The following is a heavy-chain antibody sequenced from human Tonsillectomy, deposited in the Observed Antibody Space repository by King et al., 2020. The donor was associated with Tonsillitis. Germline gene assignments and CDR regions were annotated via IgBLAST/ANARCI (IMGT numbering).Heavy chain of an antibody. D-gene: IGHD3-22*01. V-gene: IGHV4-39*07. Sequence: QLQESGPGLVKPSETLSLTCTVSGGSISSSSYYWGWIRQPPGKGLEWIGSIYYSGSTYYNPSLKSRVTISVDTSKNQFSLKLSSVTAADTAVYYCARHGMIVVVTRFDYWGQGTLVTVSS. CDR3: ARHGMIVVVTRFDY. J-gene: IGHJ4*02. CDR2: IYYSGST. CDR1: GGSISSSSYY.